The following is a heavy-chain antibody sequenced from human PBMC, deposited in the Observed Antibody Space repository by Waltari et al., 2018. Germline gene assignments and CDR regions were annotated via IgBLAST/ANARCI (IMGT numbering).Heavy chain of an antibody. CDR1: GYTLTELS. CDR2: FDPEDGET. J-gene: IGHJ3*02. Sequence: QVQLVQSGAEVKKPGASVKVACKVSGYTLTELSMHWVRQAPGKGLEWMGGFDPEDGETIDEQKFQGRVTMTEDTSTDTAYMELSSLRSEDTAVYYCATVTPYYDSSGSSALDIWGQGTMVTVSS. D-gene: IGHD3-22*01. CDR3: ATVTPYYDSSGSSALDI. V-gene: IGHV1-24*01.